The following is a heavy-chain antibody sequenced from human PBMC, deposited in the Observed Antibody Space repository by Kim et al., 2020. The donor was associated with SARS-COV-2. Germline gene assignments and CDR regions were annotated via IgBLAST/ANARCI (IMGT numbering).Heavy chain of an antibody. CDR2: ISYDGSNK. CDR1: GFTFSSYG. D-gene: IGHD1-26*01. V-gene: IGHV3-30*18. CDR3: AKSPRGASIPLDY. Sequence: GGSLRLSCAASGFTFSSYGMHWVRQAPGKGLEWVAVISYDGSNKYYADSVKGRFTISRDNSKNTLYLQMNSLRAEDTAVYYCAKSPRGASIPLDYWGQGTLVTVSS. J-gene: IGHJ4*02.